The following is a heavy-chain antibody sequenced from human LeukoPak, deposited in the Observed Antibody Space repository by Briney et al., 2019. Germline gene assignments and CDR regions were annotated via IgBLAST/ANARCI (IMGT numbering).Heavy chain of an antibody. J-gene: IGHJ6*03. D-gene: IGHD4-23*01. CDR2: IIPIFGTA. Sequence: SVKVSCKASGYTFTSYAISWVRQAPGQGLEWMGGIIPIFGTANYAQKFQGRVTITADESTSTAYMGLSSLRSEDTAVYYCARGTTVVTSNYYYMDVWGKGTTVTVSS. CDR1: GYTFTSYA. V-gene: IGHV1-69*13. CDR3: ARGTTVVTSNYYYMDV.